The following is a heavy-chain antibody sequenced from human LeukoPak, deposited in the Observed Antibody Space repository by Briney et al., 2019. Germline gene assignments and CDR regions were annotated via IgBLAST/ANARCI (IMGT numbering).Heavy chain of an antibody. CDR3: ARAPPKHRSRFYFDY. V-gene: IGHV4-34*01. CDR1: GGSLSGYY. CDR2: INHSGST. J-gene: IGHJ4*02. Sequence: TSETLSLTCAVYGGSLSGYYWRCIRQPRGEGLEWIGEINHSGSTNYNPSLESRVTISVDTSKNQFSLKLSSVTAADTAVYYCARAPPKHRSRFYFDYWGQGTLVTVSS. D-gene: IGHD3-16*01.